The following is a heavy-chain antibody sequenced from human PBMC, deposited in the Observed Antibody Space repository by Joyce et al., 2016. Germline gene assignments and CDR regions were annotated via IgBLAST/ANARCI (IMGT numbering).Heavy chain of an antibody. D-gene: IGHD6-19*01. CDR2: IYPGDSDT. V-gene: IGHV5-51*01. J-gene: IGHJ2*01. CDR3: ARRKIAVAGGVFDL. Sequence: EVQLVQSGAEVKKPGESLKISCKASGYSFTNYWIGWVRQMPGKGLEWMGFIYPGDSDTRSSPSFQGQVTISADRSITTAYLQWSSLKASDTAMYYCARRKIAVAGGVFDLWGRGTLVTVSS. CDR1: GYSFTNYW.